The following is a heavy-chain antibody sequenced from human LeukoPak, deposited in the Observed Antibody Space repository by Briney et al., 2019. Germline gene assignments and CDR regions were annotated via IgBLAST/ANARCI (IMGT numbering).Heavy chain of an antibody. CDR1: GFTFSTHS. CDR2: ISSSSSSYI. Sequence: WGSLRLSCAASGFTFSTHSMKWVRPAPGKGLEWVSSISSSSSSYIYYADSVKGRFTISRDNAKNSLYLQMNSLRAEDTAVYYCARDGMVRGVFGRWGQGTLVTVSS. V-gene: IGHV3-21*01. CDR3: ARDGMVRGVFGR. D-gene: IGHD3-10*01. J-gene: IGHJ4*02.